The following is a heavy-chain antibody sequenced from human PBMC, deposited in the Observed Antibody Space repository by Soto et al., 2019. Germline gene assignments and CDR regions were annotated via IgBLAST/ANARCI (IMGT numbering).Heavy chain of an antibody. Sequence: GGSLILSCAASGFTFSSYWMSWVSKAPGKGLEWVANIKQDGSEKYYVDSVKGRFTISRDNAKNSLYLQMNSLRAEDTAVHYCARDIDYGDNQLLDAFDIWGQGTMVTVSS. CDR3: ARDIDYGDNQLLDAFDI. CDR1: GFTFSSYW. V-gene: IGHV3-7*01. D-gene: IGHD4-17*01. J-gene: IGHJ3*02. CDR2: IKQDGSEK.